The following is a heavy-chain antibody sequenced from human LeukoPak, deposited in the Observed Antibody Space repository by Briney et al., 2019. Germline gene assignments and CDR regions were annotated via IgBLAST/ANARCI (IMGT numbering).Heavy chain of an antibody. CDR3: ARPPRHWEGMDV. Sequence: GGSLRLSCAASGFTVSSSYMYWVRQAPGKGLEWVSFFYRGDSTYYAESVRGRFTISRDNSKNTLYLLMNSLIPEDTAVYYCARPPRHWEGMDVWGQGTTVTVSS. D-gene: IGHD1-26*01. V-gene: IGHV3-53*01. J-gene: IGHJ6*02. CDR2: FYRGDST. CDR1: GFTVSSSY.